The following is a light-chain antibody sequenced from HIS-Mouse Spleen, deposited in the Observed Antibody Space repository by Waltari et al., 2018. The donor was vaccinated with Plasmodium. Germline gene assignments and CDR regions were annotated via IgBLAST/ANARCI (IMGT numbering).Light chain of an antibody. V-gene: IGLV1-44*01. CDR3: AAWDDSLNGVV. CDR1: SPTIGSNP. CDR2: SNN. Sequence: QSVLTQPPSASGTPGQRVTISCSGSSPTIGSNPVNWYQQLPGTAPKLLIYSNNQRPSGVPDRFSGSKSGTSASLAISGLQSEDEADYYCAAWDDSLNGVVFGGGTKLTVL. J-gene: IGLJ2*01.